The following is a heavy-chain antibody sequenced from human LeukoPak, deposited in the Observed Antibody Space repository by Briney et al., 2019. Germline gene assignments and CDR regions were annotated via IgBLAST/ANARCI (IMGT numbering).Heavy chain of an antibody. J-gene: IGHJ4*02. D-gene: IGHD6-13*01. CDR2: ISWNSGSI. V-gene: IGHV3-9*03. CDR3: AKDTSSSWYAAYFDD. CDR1: GFTFDDYA. Sequence: GGSLRLSCAASGFTFDDYAMHWVRQAPGKGLEWVSGISWNSGSIGYADSVKGRFTISRDNAKNSLYLQMNSLRAEDMALYYCAKDTSSSWYAAYFDDWGQGTLVTVSS.